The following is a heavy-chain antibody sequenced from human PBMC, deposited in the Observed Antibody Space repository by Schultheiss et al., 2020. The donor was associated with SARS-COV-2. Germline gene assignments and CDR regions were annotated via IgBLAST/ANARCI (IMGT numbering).Heavy chain of an antibody. Sequence: GGSLRLSCAASGFTFDDYAMHWVRQAPGKGLEWVAVISYDGSNKYYADSVKGRFTISRDNAKNSLNLQMNSLRAEDTAVYYCAREMTTVTPTLDYWGQGTLVTVSS. CDR3: AREMTTVTPTLDY. J-gene: IGHJ4*02. V-gene: IGHV3-30*03. CDR1: GFTFDDYA. CDR2: ISYDGSNK. D-gene: IGHD4-17*01.